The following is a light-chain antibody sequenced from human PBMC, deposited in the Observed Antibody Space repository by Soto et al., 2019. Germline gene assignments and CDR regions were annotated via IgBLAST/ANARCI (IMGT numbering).Light chain of an antibody. CDR3: QQYGGSTPA. CDR1: QSVSSSY. J-gene: IGKJ3*01. Sequence: EIVLTQSPGTLSLSPGERATLSCRASQSVSSSYLAWYQQKPGQAPRLLIYGASSRATGIPDRFSGSGSGTDFTLTSSRRETDDLAVYYCQQYGGSTPACGPGTKGDIK. CDR2: GAS. V-gene: IGKV3-20*01.